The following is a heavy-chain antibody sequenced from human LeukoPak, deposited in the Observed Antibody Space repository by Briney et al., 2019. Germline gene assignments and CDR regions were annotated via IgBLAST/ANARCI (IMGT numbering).Heavy chain of an antibody. CDR2: IIPIFDTA. Sequence: SVKVSCKASGGTFISYSISWVRQAPGQGLEWMGGIIPIFDTADYAQKFQGRVTITADESTSTAYMELSSLRSEDTAVFYCARISLGAIWGYYYGMDVWGQGTTVTVSS. J-gene: IGHJ6*02. D-gene: IGHD1-26*01. V-gene: IGHV1-69*13. CDR1: GGTFISYS. CDR3: ARISLGAIWGYYYGMDV.